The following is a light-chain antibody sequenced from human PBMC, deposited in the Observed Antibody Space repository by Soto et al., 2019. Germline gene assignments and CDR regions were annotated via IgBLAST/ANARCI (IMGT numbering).Light chain of an antibody. Sequence: VVLTQSPATLSLSPGERAALSCGASESVSSNQLAWYQQKPGLAPRLLIYDASSRASGIPERFSGSWSGTGFSLTISSLEPEDSAVYYCQQYGSSPITFGQGTRLEIK. CDR2: DAS. V-gene: IGKV3D-20*01. CDR1: ESVSSNQ. J-gene: IGKJ5*01. CDR3: QQYGSSPIT.